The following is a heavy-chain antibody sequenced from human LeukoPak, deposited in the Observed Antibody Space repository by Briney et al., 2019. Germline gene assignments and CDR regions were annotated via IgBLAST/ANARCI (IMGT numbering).Heavy chain of an antibody. V-gene: IGHV4-30-4*01. Sequence: PSETLSLTCTVSGGSISSGAYYWSWIRQPPGKGLDWIANINYSGTTYYNPSLKSRATISVDTSKNQFSLKLSAVTAADTAVYYCARVPKEDSSGYYYAFDYGGEGTLVSVSS. CDR2: INYSGTT. CDR1: GGSISSGAYY. J-gene: IGHJ4*02. D-gene: IGHD3-22*01. CDR3: ARVPKEDSSGYYYAFDY.